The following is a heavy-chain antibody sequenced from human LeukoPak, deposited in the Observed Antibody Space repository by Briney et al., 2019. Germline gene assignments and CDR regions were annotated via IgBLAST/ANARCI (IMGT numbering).Heavy chain of an antibody. V-gene: IGHV3-23*01. CDR3: GKGMSKVRGILSAIDY. J-gene: IGHJ4*02. Sequence: GGSLRLSCVASGITFSTYAISWVRQAPGERLEWVAGIGIGGNTYYADSVKGRFTISRDNSMKTMHLQMNSLRAEDTAVYYCGKGMSKVRGILSAIDYWGQGSLVTVSS. D-gene: IGHD3-10*01. CDR2: IGIGGNT. CDR1: GITFSTYA.